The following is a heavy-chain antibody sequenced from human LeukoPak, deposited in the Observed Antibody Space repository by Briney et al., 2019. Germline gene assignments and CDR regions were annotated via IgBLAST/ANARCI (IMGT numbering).Heavy chain of an antibody. V-gene: IGHV3-48*02. J-gene: IGHJ4*02. CDR2: MSSSSTTV. CDR1: GXTFSSYT. Sequence: GGSLRLSCAASGXTFSSYTVNWVRQAPGKGLEWVSYMSSSSTTVYYADSVKGRFTISRDNAKNSLYLQMNSLRDEDTAVYYCARDPFDYWGQGTLVTVTT. CDR3: ARDPFDY.